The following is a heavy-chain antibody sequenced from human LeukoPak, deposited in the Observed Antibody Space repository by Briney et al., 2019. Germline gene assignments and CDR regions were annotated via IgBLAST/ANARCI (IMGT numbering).Heavy chain of an antibody. V-gene: IGHV1-8*01. CDR3: VRDLCGSDDF. D-gene: IGHD1-26*01. CDR1: GYSFINND. Sequence: ASVKVSCKASGYSFINNDINWVRQAPGQGLEWMAWMNPKSGNTGSAQHFQGRVTLTQNIAISTAYLEVRNLKSEDTAVYYCVRDLCGSDDFWGQGTLVIVTS. CDR2: MNPKSGNT. J-gene: IGHJ4*02.